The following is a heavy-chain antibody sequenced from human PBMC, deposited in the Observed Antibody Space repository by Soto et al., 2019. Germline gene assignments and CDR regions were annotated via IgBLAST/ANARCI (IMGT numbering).Heavy chain of an antibody. J-gene: IGHJ4*02. CDR3: TRESEDLTSNFDY. CDR1: GFTFTRYS. V-gene: IGHV3-21*06. Sequence: LRRSCAASGFTFTRYSMNWVRQAPGKGLEWVSSISSTTNYIYYGDSMKGRFTISRDNAKNSLYLEMNSLRAEDTAVYYCTRESEDLTSNFDYWGQGTLVTVSS. CDR2: ISSTTNYI.